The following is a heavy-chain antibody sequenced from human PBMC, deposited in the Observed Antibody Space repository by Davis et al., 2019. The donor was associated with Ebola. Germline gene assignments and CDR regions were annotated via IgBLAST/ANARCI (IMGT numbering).Heavy chain of an antibody. D-gene: IGHD1-7*01. CDR1: GFIFEHYA. CDR2: ITWSSNEV. V-gene: IGHV3-9*01. J-gene: IGHJ5*02. Sequence: SLKISCVGSGFIFEHYAMNWVRQAPGKGLEWVASITWSSNEVAYADSVKSRFIISRDNAKSSLFLQMNSLRPEDTASYYCTKSENYLTWGQGTLVLVSS. CDR3: TKSENYLT.